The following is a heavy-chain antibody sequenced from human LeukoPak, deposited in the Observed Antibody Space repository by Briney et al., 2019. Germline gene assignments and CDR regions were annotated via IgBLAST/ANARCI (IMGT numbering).Heavy chain of an antibody. V-gene: IGHV4-59*01. CDR1: GGSISTYY. Sequence: SETLSLTCAVSGGSISTYYWSWIRQPPGKGLEWIGYIYYSGSTNYNPSLKSRVTVSVDTSKNQFSLKLSSVTAADTAVYYCARSPYCSGGSCYSGGAFDIWGRGTMVTVSS. CDR2: IYYSGST. CDR3: ARSPYCSGGSCYSGGAFDI. D-gene: IGHD2-15*01. J-gene: IGHJ3*02.